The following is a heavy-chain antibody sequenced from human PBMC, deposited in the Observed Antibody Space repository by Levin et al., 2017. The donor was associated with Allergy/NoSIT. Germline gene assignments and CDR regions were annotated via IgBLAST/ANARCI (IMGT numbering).Heavy chain of an antibody. CDR3: ARIITMVQGVHDAFDI. Sequence: SETLSLTCTVSGGSISSSSYYWGWIRQPPGKGLEWIGSIYYSGSTYYNPSLKSRVTISVDTSKNQFSLKLSSVTAADTAVYYCARIITMVQGVHDAFDIWGQGTMVTVSS. V-gene: IGHV4-39*01. D-gene: IGHD3-10*01. CDR1: GGSISSSSYY. J-gene: IGHJ3*02. CDR2: IYYSGST.